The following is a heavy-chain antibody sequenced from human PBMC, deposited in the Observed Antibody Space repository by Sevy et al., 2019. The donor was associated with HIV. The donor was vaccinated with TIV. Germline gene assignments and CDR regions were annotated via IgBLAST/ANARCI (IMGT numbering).Heavy chain of an antibody. CDR2: IKEDGSEK. CDR3: ARDIGEAVTY. D-gene: IGHD6-13*01. CDR1: GFTLSSYW. Sequence: GGSLRLSCAASGFTLSSYWMHWVRQAPGKGLEWVANIKEDGSEKFYVDSVKGRFTISRDNAKNSLYLQMSSLSAEDTAVYYSARDIGEAVTYWGQGTLVTVSS. V-gene: IGHV3-7*01. J-gene: IGHJ4*02.